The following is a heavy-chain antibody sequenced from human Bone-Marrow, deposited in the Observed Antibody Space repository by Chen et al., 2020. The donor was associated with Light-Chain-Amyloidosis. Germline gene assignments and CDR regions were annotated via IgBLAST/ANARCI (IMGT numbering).Heavy chain of an antibody. Sequence: EVQLVESGGGLVQPGGSLKLSCAASGFSFSDSAMHWVRQVSGKGLEWLGRIRSRANNSATTYAESVKGRFTISRDESKNTASLQMNSLKPEDTALYYGSSIKSVDTALAEDYWGQGTLVTVSS. CDR1: GFSFSDSA. J-gene: IGHJ4*02. CDR3: SSIKSVDTALAEDY. CDR2: IRSRANNSAT. D-gene: IGHD5-18*01. V-gene: IGHV3-73*02.